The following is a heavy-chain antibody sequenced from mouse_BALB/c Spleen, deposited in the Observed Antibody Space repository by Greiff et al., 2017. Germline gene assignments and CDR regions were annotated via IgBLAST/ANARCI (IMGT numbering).Heavy chain of an antibody. CDR2: ISSGGSYT. D-gene: IGHD2-2*01. CDR3: ASYGYDY. J-gene: IGHJ2*01. V-gene: IGHV5-6*01. Sequence: EVQGVESGGDLVKPGGSLKLSCAASGFTFSSYGMSWVRQTPDKRLEWVATISSGGSYTYYPDSVKGRFTISRDNAKNTLYLQMSSLKSEDTAMYYCASYGYDYWGQGTTLTVSS. CDR1: GFTFSSYG.